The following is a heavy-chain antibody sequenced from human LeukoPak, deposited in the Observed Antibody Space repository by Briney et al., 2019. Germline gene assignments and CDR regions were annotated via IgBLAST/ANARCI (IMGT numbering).Heavy chain of an antibody. V-gene: IGHV1-46*03. CDR3: ARARWDIVVVPAAISFDY. J-gene: IGHJ4*02. Sequence: ASVKVSCKASGYTFTSYYMHWVRQAPGQGLEWMGIIIPSGGSTSYAQKFQGRVTMTRDTSTSTVYMELSSLRSEDTAVYYCARARWDIVVVPAAISFDYWGQGTLVTVSS. CDR2: IIPSGGST. D-gene: IGHD2-2*02. CDR1: GYTFTSYY.